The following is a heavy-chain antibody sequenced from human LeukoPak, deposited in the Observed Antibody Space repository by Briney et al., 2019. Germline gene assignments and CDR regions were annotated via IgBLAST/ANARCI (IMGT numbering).Heavy chain of an antibody. J-gene: IGHJ5*02. Sequence: ASVKVSCKASGYTFTSYDINWVRQATGQGLEWMGWMNPNSGNTGYAQKFQGRVSMTRNTSINTAYMELSSLRSEDTAVYYCARGGLPDSSSWHSNAYNWFDPWGQGTLVTVSS. V-gene: IGHV1-8*01. D-gene: IGHD6-13*01. CDR2: MNPNSGNT. CDR1: GYTFTSYD. CDR3: ARGGLPDSSSWHSNAYNWFDP.